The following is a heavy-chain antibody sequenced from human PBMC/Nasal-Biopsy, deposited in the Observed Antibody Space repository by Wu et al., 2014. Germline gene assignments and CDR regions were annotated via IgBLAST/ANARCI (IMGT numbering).Heavy chain of an antibody. V-gene: IGHV2-5*01. J-gene: IGHJ4*02. D-gene: IGHD3-16*02. Sequence: LVKPTQTLTLTCSFAGFSLNRRGVGVSWIRQPPGKALEWLAVIYWNDETRFSPSLETRLTITKDTSKNQVVLTMSNMDPVDSGTYYCAHSKGSYWGQGTLVTVSS. CDR3: AHSKGSY. CDR2: IYWNDET. CDR1: GFSLNRRGVG.